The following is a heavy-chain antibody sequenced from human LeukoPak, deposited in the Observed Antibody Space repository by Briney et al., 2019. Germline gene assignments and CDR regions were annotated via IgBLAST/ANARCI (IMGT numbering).Heavy chain of an antibody. CDR2: ISSSSSYI. J-gene: IGHJ5*02. V-gene: IGHV3-21*01. CDR3: ARDSHRYQLLSRSRSWFDP. D-gene: IGHD2-2*01. CDR1: GFTFSSYS. Sequence: GGSLRLSCAASGFTFSSYSMNWVRQAPGKGLEWVSSISSSSSYIYYADSVKGRFTISRDNAKNSLYLQMNSLRAEVTAVYYCARDSHRYQLLSRSRSWFDPWGQGTLVTVSS.